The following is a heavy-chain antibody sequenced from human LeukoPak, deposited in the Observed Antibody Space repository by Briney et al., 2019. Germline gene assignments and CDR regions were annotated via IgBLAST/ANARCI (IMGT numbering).Heavy chain of an antibody. V-gene: IGHV4-4*02. CDR2: IYHSGST. CDR3: ARDSRYSSWFDY. J-gene: IGHJ4*02. Sequence: SETLSLTCAVSGGSISSSNWWSWVRQPPGKGLEWIGEIYHSGSTNYNPSLKSRVTISVDKSKNQFSLRLSSVTAADTAVYYCARDSRYSSWFDYWGQGTLVTVSS. D-gene: IGHD6-13*01. CDR1: GGSISSSNW.